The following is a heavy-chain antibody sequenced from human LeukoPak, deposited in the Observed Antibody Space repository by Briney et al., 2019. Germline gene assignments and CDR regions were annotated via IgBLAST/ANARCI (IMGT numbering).Heavy chain of an antibody. CDR2: IKPDGSHV. J-gene: IGHJ3*01. Sequence: PGGSLRLSCAASGFTLSTYWMNWVRQAPGKGLEWVADIKPDGSHVSYVDSVKGRFSISRDNAQNSLYLQVSSLRAEDTAIYYCAREGRLLGAFDVWGQGTMVTVSS. CDR1: GFTLSTYW. CDR3: AREGRLLGAFDV. V-gene: IGHV3-7*01.